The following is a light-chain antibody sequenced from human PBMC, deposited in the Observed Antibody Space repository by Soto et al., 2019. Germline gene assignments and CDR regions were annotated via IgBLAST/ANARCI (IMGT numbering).Light chain of an antibody. CDR2: DVS. J-gene: IGLJ3*02. V-gene: IGLV2-11*01. CDR1: SSDVGGYNY. Sequence: QSALTQPRSVSGSPGQSVTISCTGTSSDVGGYNYVSWYRQHPGKAPKLMIYDVSKRPSGVPDRFSGSKSGNTASLTISGLQAEDEVDYYCCSYAGSYTWVFGGGTKVTVL. CDR3: CSYAGSYTWV.